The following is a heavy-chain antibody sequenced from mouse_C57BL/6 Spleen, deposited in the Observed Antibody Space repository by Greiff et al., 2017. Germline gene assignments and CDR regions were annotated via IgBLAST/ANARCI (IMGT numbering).Heavy chain of an antibody. J-gene: IGHJ1*03. D-gene: IGHD1-1*01. CDR2: IYPGDGDT. CDR1: GYAFSSSW. V-gene: IGHV1-82*01. Sequence: VKLVESGPELVKPGASVKISCKASGYAFSSSWMNWVKQRPGKGLEWIGRIYPGDGDTNYNGKFKGKATLTADKSSSTAYMQLSSLTSEDSAVYFCARGETTVVRWYFDVWGTGTTVTVSS. CDR3: ARGETTVVRWYFDV.